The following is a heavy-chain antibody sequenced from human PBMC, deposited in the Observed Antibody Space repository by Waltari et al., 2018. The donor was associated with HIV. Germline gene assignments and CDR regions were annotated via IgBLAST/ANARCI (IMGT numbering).Heavy chain of an antibody. CDR3: AKDPSPAVTFDY. CDR2: ISGSGGST. Sequence: EVQLLESGGGLVQPGGSLRLSCAASGFTFSSHAMSWVRQAPGKGLGWVSAISGSGGSTYYADSVKGRFTISRDNSKNTLYLQMNSLRAEDTAVYYCAKDPSPAVTFDYWGQGTLVTVSS. V-gene: IGHV3-23*01. J-gene: IGHJ4*02. CDR1: GFTFSSHA.